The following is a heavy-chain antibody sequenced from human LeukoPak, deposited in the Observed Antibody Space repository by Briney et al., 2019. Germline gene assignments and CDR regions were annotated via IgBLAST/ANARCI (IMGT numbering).Heavy chain of an antibody. CDR1: GFTFSSYG. J-gene: IGHJ6*02. CDR2: ISYDGSNK. CDR3: AKGVTMIVVGHGMDV. V-gene: IGHV3-30*18. D-gene: IGHD3-22*01. Sequence: GGSLRLSCEASGFTFSSYGMHWVRQALGKGLEWVAVISYDGSNKYYADSVKGRFTISRDNSKNTLYLQMNSLRAEDTAVYYCAKGVTMIVVGHGMDVWGQGTTVTVSS.